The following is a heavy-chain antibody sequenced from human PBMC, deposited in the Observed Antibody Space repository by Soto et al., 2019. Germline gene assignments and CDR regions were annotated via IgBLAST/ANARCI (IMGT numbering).Heavy chain of an antibody. CDR2: ISAYNGNT. CDR3: AREGGGIVGAPPDY. Sequence: QVQLVQSGAEVKKPGASVKVSCKASGYTFTSYGISWVRQAPGQVLEWMGWISAYNGNTNYAQKLQGRGTMTTDTSTSTAYVGLRCLRSGDTGVYYWAREGGGIVGAPPDYWCQGTLVTVSS. J-gene: IGHJ4*02. V-gene: IGHV1-18*01. D-gene: IGHD1-26*01. CDR1: GYTFTSYG.